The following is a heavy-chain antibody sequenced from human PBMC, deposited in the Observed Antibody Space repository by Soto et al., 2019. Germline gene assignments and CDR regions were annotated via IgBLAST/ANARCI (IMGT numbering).Heavy chain of an antibody. CDR3: ATQGFRGTTGTT. J-gene: IGHJ4*02. CDR1: GFTFSSFA. Sequence: EVQLLESGGGLVQPGGSLKLSCAASGFTFSSFAMGWVRQAPGKGLEWVSLISGSSDITYYANSVKGRFTISRDNSTNTLYLQINSLRAEDTAVYFCATQGFRGTTGTTWRQGTLITVSS. CDR2: ISGSSDIT. D-gene: IGHD1-1*01. V-gene: IGHV3-23*01.